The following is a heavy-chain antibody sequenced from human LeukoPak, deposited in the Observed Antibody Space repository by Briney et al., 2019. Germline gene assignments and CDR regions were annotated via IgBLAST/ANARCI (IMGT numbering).Heavy chain of an antibody. CDR3: ARGSRYFDWLSGFDY. V-gene: IGHV3-64*01. D-gene: IGHD3-9*01. CDR1: GFTFSSYA. J-gene: IGHJ4*02. Sequence: GGSLRLSCAASGFTFSSYAMHWVRQAPGKGLEYVSAISSNGGSTFYANSVKGRFTISRDNSKNTLYLQMGSLRAEDMAVYYCARGSRYFDWLSGFDYWGQGTLVTVSS. CDR2: ISSNGGST.